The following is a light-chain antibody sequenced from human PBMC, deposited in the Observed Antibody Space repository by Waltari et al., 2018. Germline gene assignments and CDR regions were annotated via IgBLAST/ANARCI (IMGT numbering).Light chain of an antibody. V-gene: IGLV1-44*01. CDR1: SSNIGSNS. CDR3: AACDDSPNAVV. J-gene: IGLJ2*01. Sequence: QSVLTQPPSASGTPGQRVTISCSGSSSNIGSNSVNWYQQLPGTAPKLLPFSNNHRPSGVPDRFSGSKSGTSASLAISGLQAEDEADYSCAACDDSPNAVVFGGGTKVTVL. CDR2: SNN.